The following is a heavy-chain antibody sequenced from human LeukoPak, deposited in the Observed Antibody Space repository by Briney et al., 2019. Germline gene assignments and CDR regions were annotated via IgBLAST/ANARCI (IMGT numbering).Heavy chain of an antibody. CDR1: GFSFSSNA. V-gene: IGHV3-23*01. CDR3: AKHYGSGTYYTYFTY. J-gene: IGHJ4*02. D-gene: IGHD3-10*01. CDR2: ISGSGCNT. Sequence: PGGSLSFSCEAPGFSFSSNALSWVRQAQGRGLEWVSAISGSGCNTYYADFVKGRFTISRDNSQNTLFLQMSSLRADDTATYYCAKHYGSGTYYTYFTYYGRGTLVSVSS.